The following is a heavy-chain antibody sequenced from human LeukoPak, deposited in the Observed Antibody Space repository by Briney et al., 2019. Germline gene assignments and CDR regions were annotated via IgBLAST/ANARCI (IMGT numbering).Heavy chain of an antibody. J-gene: IGHJ4*02. CDR3: ARGRRRIAVAGTGKYFDY. CDR1: GGSLSGYY. D-gene: IGHD6-19*01. CDR2: INHSGST. V-gene: IGHV4-34*01. Sequence: PSETLSLTCAVYGGSLSGYYWSWIRQPPGKGLEWIGEINHSGSTNYNPSLKSRVTISVDTSKNQFSLKLSSVTAADTAVYYCARGRRRIAVAGTGKYFDYWGQGTLVTVSS.